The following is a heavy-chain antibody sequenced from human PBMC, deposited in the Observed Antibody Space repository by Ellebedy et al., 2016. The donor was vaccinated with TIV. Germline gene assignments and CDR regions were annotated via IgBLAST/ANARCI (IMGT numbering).Heavy chain of an antibody. CDR3: ARGRSFT. J-gene: IGHJ5*02. D-gene: IGHD3-10*01. CDR2: IKQDGSEK. CDR1: GFTFSSNW. V-gene: IGHV3-7*03. Sequence: GESLKISCAASGFTFSSNWRSWVRQTPGKGLAWVAYIKQDGSEKYYVDSVKGRFTISRDNAKNSLYLQMNSLRAEDTAVYYCARGRSFTWGQGTLVTVSS.